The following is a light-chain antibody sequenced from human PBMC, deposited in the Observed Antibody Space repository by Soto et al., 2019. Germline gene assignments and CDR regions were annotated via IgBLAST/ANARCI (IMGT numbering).Light chain of an antibody. Sequence: EIVMTQSPATLSVSPGEGATLSCRASQGIGSTLAWYQQKPGQTPRLLIYGASTRATGVPARFSGSASGTEFTLTITSLQSDDFATYYCQQYNSYSWTFGQGTKVEIK. CDR2: GAS. CDR1: QGIGST. V-gene: IGKV3-15*01. J-gene: IGKJ1*01. CDR3: QQYNSYSWT.